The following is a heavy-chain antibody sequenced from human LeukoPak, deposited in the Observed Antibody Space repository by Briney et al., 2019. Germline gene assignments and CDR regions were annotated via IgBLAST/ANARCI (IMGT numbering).Heavy chain of an antibody. Sequence: SETLTLTCTVSGGSISRYYWSWIRQPPGKGLEWIGYIYNSGNTNYNPSLKSRVTISVDTSKNQFSLKLSSVTAADTAVYYCARGGIAVAWGWFDPWGQGTLVTVSS. CDR2: IYNSGNT. J-gene: IGHJ5*02. CDR1: GGSISRYY. V-gene: IGHV4-59*01. D-gene: IGHD6-19*01. CDR3: ARGGIAVAWGWFDP.